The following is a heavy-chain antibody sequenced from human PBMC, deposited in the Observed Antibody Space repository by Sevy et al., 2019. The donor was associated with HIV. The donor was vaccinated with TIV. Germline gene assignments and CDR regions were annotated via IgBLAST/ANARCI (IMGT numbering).Heavy chain of an antibody. D-gene: IGHD1-1*01. V-gene: IGHV1-18*04. CDR3: ATTSRYNWNDPTLFDY. CDR1: GYTFTSYG. J-gene: IGHJ4*02. Sequence: ASVKVSCKASGYTFTSYGISWVRQAPGQGLEWMGWISAYNGNTNYAQKLQGRVTMTTDTSTSTAYKELRSLRSDDTAVYYCATTSRYNWNDPTLFDYWGQGTLVTVSS. CDR2: ISAYNGNT.